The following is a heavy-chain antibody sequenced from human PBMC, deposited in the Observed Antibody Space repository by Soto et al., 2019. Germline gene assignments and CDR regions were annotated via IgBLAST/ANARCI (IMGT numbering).Heavy chain of an antibody. D-gene: IGHD3-22*01. CDR2: IRSKANSYAT. J-gene: IGHJ6*02. CDR3: TRHVDYYDSSGYYSFYYYGMDV. V-gene: IGHV3-73*01. Sequence: LRLSCAASGFTFSGSAMHWVRQASGKGLEWVGRIRSKANSYATAYAASVKGRFTISRDDSKNTAYLQMNSLKTEDTAVYYCTRHVDYYDSSGYYSFYYYGMDVWGQGTTVTVSS. CDR1: GFTFSGSA.